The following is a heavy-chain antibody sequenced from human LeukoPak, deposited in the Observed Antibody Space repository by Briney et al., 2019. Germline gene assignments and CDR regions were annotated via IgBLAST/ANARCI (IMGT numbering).Heavy chain of an antibody. J-gene: IGHJ4*02. D-gene: IGHD3-10*01. CDR3: ARGITMVRGEFDY. Sequence: ASVTVSCKASGYTFTGYYMHWVRQAPGQGLEWMGWINPNSGGTNYAQKFQGRVTMTRDTSISTAYMELRSLRSDDTAVYYCARGITMVRGEFDYWGQGTLVTVSS. CDR1: GYTFTGYY. V-gene: IGHV1-2*02. CDR2: INPNSGGT.